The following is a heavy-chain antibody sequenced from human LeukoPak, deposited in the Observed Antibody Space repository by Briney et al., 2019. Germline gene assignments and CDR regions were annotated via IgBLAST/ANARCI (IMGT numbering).Heavy chain of an antibody. J-gene: IGHJ3*02. CDR3: ARDNSDYGAAFDI. Sequence: ASVKVSCKASGYKLTDYHIHWVRQAPGQGLEWMGWINPDSGGTNYAQKFQGRVTMTRDTSISTAYMELSRLRSDDTAVYYCARDNSDYGAAFDIWGQGTMVTVSS. V-gene: IGHV1-2*02. CDR1: GYKLTDYH. D-gene: IGHD4-17*01. CDR2: INPDSGGT.